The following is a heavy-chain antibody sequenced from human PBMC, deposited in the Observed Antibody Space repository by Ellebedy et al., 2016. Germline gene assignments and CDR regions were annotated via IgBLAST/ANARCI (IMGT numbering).Heavy chain of an antibody. CDR3: ARDLEWELLGGFDY. V-gene: IGHV4-4*07. Sequence: SETLSLXCTVSGGSISSYYWSWIRQPAGKGLEWIGRIYTSGSTNYNPSLKSRVTMSVDTSKNQFSLKLSSVTAADTAVYYCARDLEWELLGGFDYWGQGTLVTVSS. J-gene: IGHJ4*02. D-gene: IGHD1-26*01. CDR2: IYTSGST. CDR1: GGSISSYY.